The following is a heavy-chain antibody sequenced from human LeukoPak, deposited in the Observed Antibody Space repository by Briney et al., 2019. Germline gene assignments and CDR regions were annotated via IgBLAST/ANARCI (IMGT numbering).Heavy chain of an antibody. CDR1: GGSIGSYY. D-gene: IGHD5-12*01. J-gene: IGHJ6*03. CDR3: ARVVYSGYDFRGAMDV. Sequence: SETLSLTCTISGGSIGSYYWSWIRQPPGKGLEWIGYIYYTGSTNHNPSLKSRVTISVDTSKNQFSLKLSSVTAADTAVYYCARVVYSGYDFRGAMDVWGKGTTVTVSS. V-gene: IGHV4-59*01. CDR2: IYYTGST.